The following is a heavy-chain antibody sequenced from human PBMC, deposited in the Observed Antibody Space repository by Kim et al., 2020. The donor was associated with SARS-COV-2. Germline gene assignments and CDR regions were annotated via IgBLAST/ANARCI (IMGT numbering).Heavy chain of an antibody. D-gene: IGHD3-10*01. CDR1: GYTFTSYY. J-gene: IGHJ4*02. V-gene: IGHV1-46*01. CDR2: INPSGGST. CDR3: ARDRRLRGVRGNHWFDY. Sequence: ASVKVSCKASGYTFTSYYMHWVRQAPGQGLEWMGIINPSGGSTSYAQKFQGRVTMTRDTSTSTVYMELSSLRSEDTAVYYCARDRRLRGVRGNHWFDYWGQGTLVTVSS.